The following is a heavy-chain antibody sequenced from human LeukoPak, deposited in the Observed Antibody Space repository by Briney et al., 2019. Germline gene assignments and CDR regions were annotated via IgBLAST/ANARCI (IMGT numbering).Heavy chain of an antibody. CDR2: ISSSSSYI. Sequence: PGGSLRLSWAAAGFTFSSYRMNWVSHAPGKWMEWVSSISSSSSYIYYADSEKGRFTISRDNAKNSLYLQMNSLRAEDTAVYYCARGILSTGFDYWGQGTLVTVSS. V-gene: IGHV3-21*01. J-gene: IGHJ4*02. CDR3: ARGILSTGFDY. D-gene: IGHD2-8*02. CDR1: GFTFSSYR.